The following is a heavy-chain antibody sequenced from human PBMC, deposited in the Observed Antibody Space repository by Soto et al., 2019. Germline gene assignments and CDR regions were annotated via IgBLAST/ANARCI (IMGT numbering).Heavy chain of an antibody. J-gene: IGHJ5*02. Sequence: ASVKVSCKASGYTFTSYGISWVRQAPGQGLEWMGWISVYNGNTNYAQKLQGRVTMTTDTSTSTAYVELRSLRSDDTAVYYCARDRDRSGWFWFDLWGQGTLVTVSS. CDR2: ISVYNGNT. CDR3: ARDRDRSGWFWFDL. CDR1: GYTFTSYG. D-gene: IGHD6-19*01. V-gene: IGHV1-18*01.